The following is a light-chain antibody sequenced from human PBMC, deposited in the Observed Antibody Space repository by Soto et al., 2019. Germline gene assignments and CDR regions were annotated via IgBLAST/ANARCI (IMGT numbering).Light chain of an antibody. J-gene: IGLJ1*01. CDR3: SSYTSNNTPSYV. CDR1: SSDVGGYNY. V-gene: IGLV2-14*03. Sequence: QSALTQPASVSGSPGQSITISCTGTSSDVGGYNYVSWYQQHPGKAPKLMIYDVSNRPSGVSNRFSGSKSGNTAPLTISGLQAEDEADYYCSSYTSNNTPSYVFGTGTKVTVL. CDR2: DVS.